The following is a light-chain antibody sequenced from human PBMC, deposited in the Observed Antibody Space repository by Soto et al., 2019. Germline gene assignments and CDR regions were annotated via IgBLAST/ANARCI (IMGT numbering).Light chain of an antibody. V-gene: IGKV3-15*01. CDR1: QSVSSN. Sequence: GERATLSCRASQSVSSNLAWYQQKPGQAPRLLIYGASTRATGIPARFSGSGSGTEFTLSSSSRHSKEVGVFGIPERYNEPMSFGQGTRLEIK. CDR2: GAS. CDR3: PERYNEPMS. J-gene: IGKJ5*01.